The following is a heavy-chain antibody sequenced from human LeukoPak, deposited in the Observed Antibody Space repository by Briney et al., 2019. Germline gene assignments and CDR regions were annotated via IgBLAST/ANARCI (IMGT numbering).Heavy chain of an antibody. CDR2: INPNSGST. V-gene: IGHV1-2*02. Sequence: ASVKVSCKASGYTFTGYYMHWVRQAPGQGLAWMGWINPNSGSTNYAQKFQGRVTMTRDTSISTAYMELSRLRSDDTAVYYCARGMYYDILTGYDRWGQGTLVTVSS. J-gene: IGHJ4*02. D-gene: IGHD3-9*01. CDR3: ARGMYYDILTGYDR. CDR1: GYTFTGYY.